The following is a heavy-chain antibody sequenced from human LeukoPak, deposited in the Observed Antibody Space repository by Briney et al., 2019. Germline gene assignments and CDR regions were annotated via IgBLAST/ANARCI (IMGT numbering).Heavy chain of an antibody. J-gene: IGHJ6*02. V-gene: IGHV1-69*04. Sequence: SVKVPRKASGGTFSSYAISWVRQAPGQGLEWMGRIIPILGIANYAQKFQGRVTITADKSTSTAYMELSSLRSEDTAVYYCARDRGPKGYYYYGMDVWGQGTTVTVSS. CDR1: GGTFSSYA. D-gene: IGHD6-25*01. CDR3: ARDRGPKGYYYYGMDV. CDR2: IIPILGIA.